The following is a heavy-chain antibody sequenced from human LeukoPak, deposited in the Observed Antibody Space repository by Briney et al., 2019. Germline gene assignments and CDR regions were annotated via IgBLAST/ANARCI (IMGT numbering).Heavy chain of an antibody. V-gene: IGHV4-34*01. Sequence: SETLSLTCTVSGGSISSYYWSWIRQPPGKGLEWIGEINHSGSTNYNPSLKSRVTISVDTSKNQFSLKLSSVTAADTAVYYCARANSSGFDYWGQGTLVTVSS. J-gene: IGHJ4*02. CDR1: GGSISSYY. CDR2: INHSGST. D-gene: IGHD6-19*01. CDR3: ARANSSGFDY.